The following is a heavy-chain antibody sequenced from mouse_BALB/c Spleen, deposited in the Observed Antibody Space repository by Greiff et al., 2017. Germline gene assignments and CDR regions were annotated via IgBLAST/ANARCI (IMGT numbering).Heavy chain of an antibody. Sequence: QVQLQQPGAELVKPGTSVKLSCKASGYNFTSYWINWVKLRPGQGLEWIGDIYPGSGSTNYNEKFKSKATLTVDTSSSTAYMQLSSLASEDSALYYCAISGTTAPFDYWGQGTTLTVSS. V-gene: IGHV1-55*01. D-gene: IGHD1-2*01. CDR1: GYNFTSYW. J-gene: IGHJ2*01. CDR2: IYPGSGST. CDR3: AISGTTAPFDY.